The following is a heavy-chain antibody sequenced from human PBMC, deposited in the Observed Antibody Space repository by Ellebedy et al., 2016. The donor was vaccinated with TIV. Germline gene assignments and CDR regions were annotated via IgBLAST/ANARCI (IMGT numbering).Heavy chain of an antibody. J-gene: IGHJ4*02. Sequence: SETLSLXXTVYGGSFSGYYWSWIRQPPGKGLEWIGEINHSGSTNYNPSLKSRVTISVDTSKNQFSLKLSSVTAADTAVYYCARSLGVGALRCPTGYWGQGTLVTVSS. CDR2: INHSGST. V-gene: IGHV4-34*01. CDR1: GGSFSGYY. D-gene: IGHD4-17*01. CDR3: ARSLGVGALRCPTGY.